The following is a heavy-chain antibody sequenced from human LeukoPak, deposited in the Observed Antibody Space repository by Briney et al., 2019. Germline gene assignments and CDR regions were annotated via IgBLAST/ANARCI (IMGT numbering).Heavy chain of an antibody. CDR3: ARVGGTAMYYYMDV. CDR1: GFTFSSYW. Sequence: PGGSLRLSCAASGFTFSSYWMSWVRQAPGKGLEWVANIKQDGSEKYYVDSVKGRFTISRDNAKNSLYLQMNSLRAEDTAVYYCARVGGTAMYYYMDVWGKGTTVTVSS. D-gene: IGHD5-18*01. CDR2: IKQDGSEK. J-gene: IGHJ6*03. V-gene: IGHV3-7*01.